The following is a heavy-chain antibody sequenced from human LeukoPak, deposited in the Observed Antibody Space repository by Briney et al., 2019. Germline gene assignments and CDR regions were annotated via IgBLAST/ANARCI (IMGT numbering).Heavy chain of an antibody. CDR1: GFTFSDFG. J-gene: IGHJ4*02. CDR2: ISASETSI. Sequence: GGSLRLPCAASGFTFSDFGMYWVRQAPGKGLEWVSQISASETSIKYADSVRGRFTISRDNVKNSVYLQMNSLRAEDTAIYYCVRDNLENQWLERSYWGQGTLVTVSS. CDR3: VRDNLENQWLERSY. V-gene: IGHV3-48*03. D-gene: IGHD6-19*01.